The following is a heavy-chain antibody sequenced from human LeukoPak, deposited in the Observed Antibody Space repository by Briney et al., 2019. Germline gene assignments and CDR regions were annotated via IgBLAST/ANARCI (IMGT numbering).Heavy chain of an antibody. J-gene: IGHJ4*02. Sequence: GKSLRLSCAASGFTFSNYAMHWARQAPGKGLEWVAFISHDRSNNCHADSVKGRFTISRDNSKNTLYLQMNSLTDEDTAVYYCARDLSGSYMSDYWGQGTLVTVSS. D-gene: IGHD3-10*01. CDR2: ISHDRSNN. CDR3: ARDLSGSYMSDY. V-gene: IGHV3-30-3*01. CDR1: GFTFSNYA.